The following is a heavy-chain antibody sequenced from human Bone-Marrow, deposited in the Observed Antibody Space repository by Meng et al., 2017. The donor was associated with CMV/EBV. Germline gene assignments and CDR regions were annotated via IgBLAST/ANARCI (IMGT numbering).Heavy chain of an antibody. D-gene: IGHD1-7*01. Sequence: ASVKVSCKASGYTFTGYYMHWVRQAPGQGLEWMGWINPNSGGTNYAQKFQGRVTITADKSTSTAYMELSSLRSEDTAVYYCAAEGNWNWAYWGQGTLVTVSS. V-gene: IGHV1-2*02. CDR1: GYTFTGYY. CDR2: INPNSGGT. CDR3: AAEGNWNWAY. J-gene: IGHJ4*02.